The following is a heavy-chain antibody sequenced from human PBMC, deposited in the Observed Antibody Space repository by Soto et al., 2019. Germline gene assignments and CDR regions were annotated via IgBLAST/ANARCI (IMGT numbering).Heavy chain of an antibody. CDR2: IIPIFGTA. Sequence: SVKVSCKASGGTFSSYAISWVRQAPGQGLEWMGGIIPIFGTANYAQKFQGRVTITADESTSTAYMELSSLRSEDTAVYYCARGRNIVLVTATRGTWDYYGMDVWGQGTTVTVSS. CDR3: ARGRNIVLVTATRGTWDYYGMDV. CDR1: GGTFSSYA. V-gene: IGHV1-69*13. D-gene: IGHD2-21*02. J-gene: IGHJ6*02.